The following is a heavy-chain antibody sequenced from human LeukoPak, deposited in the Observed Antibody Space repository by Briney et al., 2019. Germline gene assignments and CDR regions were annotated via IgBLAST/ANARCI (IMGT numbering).Heavy chain of an antibody. CDR2: ISGSGGST. J-gene: IGHJ4*02. V-gene: IGHV3-23*01. CDR3: AKGRGYSGYYFDD. Sequence: GGSLRLSCAASGFTFSSYAMSWVRQAPEKGLEWVSTISGSGGSTYYADSVKGRFTISRDNSKNTVYLQMNSLRAEDTAVYYCAKGRGYSGYYFDDWGQGILVTVSS. D-gene: IGHD5-12*01. CDR1: GFTFSSYA.